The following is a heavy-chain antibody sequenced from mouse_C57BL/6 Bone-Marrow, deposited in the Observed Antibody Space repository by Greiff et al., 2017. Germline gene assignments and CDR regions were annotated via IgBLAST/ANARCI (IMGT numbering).Heavy chain of an antibody. CDR2: ISSGGSYT. J-gene: IGHJ2*01. CDR1: GFTFSSYG. Sequence: EVQGVESGGDLVKPGGSLKLSCAASGFTFSSYGMSWVRQTPDKRLEWVATISSGGSYTYYPDSVKGRFTISRDNAKNTLYLQMSSLKSEDTAMYYCARYGIGYEGWGQGATLT. CDR3: ARYGIGYEG. D-gene: IGHD2-10*02. V-gene: IGHV5-6*01.